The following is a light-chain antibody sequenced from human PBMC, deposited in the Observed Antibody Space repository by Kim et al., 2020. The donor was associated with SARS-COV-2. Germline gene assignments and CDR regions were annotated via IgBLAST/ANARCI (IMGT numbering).Light chain of an antibody. V-gene: IGKV1-16*02. CDR2: GAA. Sequence: SESVGDRVTITCRASQGISTFLAWFQQKPGEAPKSLISGAATLQSGVPSKFSGSGSGTDFTLSVSGLQPEDIATSYCQQYHSVPPTFGQGTKLEI. CDR1: QGISTF. J-gene: IGKJ2*01. CDR3: QQYHSVPPT.